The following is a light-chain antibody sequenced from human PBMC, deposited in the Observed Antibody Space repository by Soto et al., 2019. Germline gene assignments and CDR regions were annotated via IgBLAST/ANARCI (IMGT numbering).Light chain of an antibody. J-gene: IGLJ2*01. CDR2: GVS. CDR3: SSFTNNNTPHVV. V-gene: IGLV2-14*01. CDR1: DSDVGGYNY. Sequence: QSVLTQPASVSGSPGQSITISCTGTDSDVGGYNYVSWYQQHPDKAPKLMIYGVSNRPSGVSNRFSGSKSGNTASLTISGLQAEDEADYYCSSFTNNNTPHVVFGGGTKLTVL.